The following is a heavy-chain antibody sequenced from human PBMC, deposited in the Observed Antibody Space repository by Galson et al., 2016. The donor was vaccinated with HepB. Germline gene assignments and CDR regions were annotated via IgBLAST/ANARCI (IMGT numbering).Heavy chain of an antibody. CDR1: GYSFTSNW. CDR2: IYPGNSDT. J-gene: IGHJ6*02. V-gene: IGHV5-51*01. CDR3: ARHLDYYDSSGYYGCYSCMDV. Sequence: QSGAEVKKPGESLRISCKGSGYSFTSNWIGWVRQMPGKGLEWMGIIYPGNSDTRYSPSFQGQVTISADKSISTAYLQWSSLKASDTAMYYCARHLDYYDSSGYYGCYSCMDVWGQGTTVTVSS. D-gene: IGHD3-22*01.